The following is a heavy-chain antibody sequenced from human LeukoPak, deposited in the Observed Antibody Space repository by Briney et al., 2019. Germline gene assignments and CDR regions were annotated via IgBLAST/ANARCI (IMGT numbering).Heavy chain of an antibody. J-gene: IGHJ4*02. V-gene: IGHV3-30*02. CDR1: GFTFSSYG. D-gene: IGHD3-10*01. CDR2: IRYDGSNK. Sequence: PGGSLRLSCAASGFTFSSYGMHWVRQAPGKGLEWVAFIRYDGSNKYYADSVKGRFTISRDNSKNTLYLQMNSLRAEDTAVYYCAKEGWDGSGSYYNSRGGGFDYWGQGTLVTVSS. CDR3: AKEGWDGSGSYYNSRGGGFDY.